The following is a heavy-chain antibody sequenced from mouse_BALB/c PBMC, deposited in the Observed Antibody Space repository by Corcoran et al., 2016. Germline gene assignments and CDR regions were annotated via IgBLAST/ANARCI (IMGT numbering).Heavy chain of an antibody. CDR2: ILPGSGST. V-gene: IGHV1-9*01. J-gene: IGHJ4*01. CDR1: GYTFSSYW. Sequence: QVQLQQSGAELMKPGASVKISCKATGYTFSSYWIEWVKQRPGHGLEWIGEILPGSGSTNYNEKFKGKATFTADTSSNTAYMQLSSLTSEDSAVYYCARKKYGIYYYAMDYWGQGTSVTVSS. D-gene: IGHD2-10*02. CDR3: ARKKYGIYYYAMDY.